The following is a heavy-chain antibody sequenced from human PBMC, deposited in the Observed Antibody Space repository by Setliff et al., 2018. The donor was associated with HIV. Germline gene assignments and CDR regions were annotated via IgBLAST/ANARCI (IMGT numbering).Heavy chain of an antibody. CDR3: ARAYNVYDYRFDSSGYDY. D-gene: IGHD3-22*01. V-gene: IGHV3-7*03. J-gene: IGHJ4*02. CDR2: TKYGGSES. Sequence: GSLRLSCAASGFTFNSYSMNWVRQVPGKGLEWVSNTKYGGSESYYVDSVKGRFSASTDNAKNSLFLQMNSLKAEDTAVYYCARAYNVYDYRFDSSGYDYWGQGTLVTVSS. CDR1: GFTFNSYS.